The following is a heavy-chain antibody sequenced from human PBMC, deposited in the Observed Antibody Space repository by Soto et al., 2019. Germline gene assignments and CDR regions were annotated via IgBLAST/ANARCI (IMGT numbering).Heavy chain of an antibody. D-gene: IGHD4-17*01. V-gene: IGHV1-18*01. Sequence: GASVKVSCKASGYTFTSYGISWVRQAPGQGLEWMGWISAYNGNTNYAQKLQGRVTMTTDTSTSTAYMELRSLRSDDTAVYYCARIFVDYQNRKALDYWGQGTLVTVSS. CDR3: ARIFVDYQNRKALDY. CDR1: GYTFTSYG. CDR2: ISAYNGNT. J-gene: IGHJ4*02.